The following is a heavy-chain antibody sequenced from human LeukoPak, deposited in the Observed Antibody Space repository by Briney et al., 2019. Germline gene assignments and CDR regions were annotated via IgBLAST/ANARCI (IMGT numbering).Heavy chain of an antibody. V-gene: IGHV3-33*01. D-gene: IGHD5-18*01. J-gene: IGHJ6*02. CDR3: ARDDQIQLWLPDPYGMDV. CDR2: IWYDGSNK. Sequence: GGSLRLSCAASGFTFSSYGMHWVRQAPGKGLEWVAVIWYDGSNKYYADSVKGRFTISRDNSKNTLYLQMNSLRAEDTAVYYCARDDQIQLWLPDPYGMDVWGQGTTVTVSS. CDR1: GFTFSSYG.